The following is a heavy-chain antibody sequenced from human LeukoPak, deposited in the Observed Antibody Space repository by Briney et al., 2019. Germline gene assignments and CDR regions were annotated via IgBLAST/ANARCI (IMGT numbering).Heavy chain of an antibody. CDR2: INTDGGTT. CDR1: GFTFSTFA. Sequence: GGSLRLSCAASGFTFSTFAMQWVRQAPERGLEYVSGINTDGGTTFYVNSVKGRFTISRDNPKNTLYLQMNSLRDEDTAVYYCARGPPFDPWGQGTLVTVSS. V-gene: IGHV3-64*01. J-gene: IGHJ5*02. CDR3: ARGPPFDP.